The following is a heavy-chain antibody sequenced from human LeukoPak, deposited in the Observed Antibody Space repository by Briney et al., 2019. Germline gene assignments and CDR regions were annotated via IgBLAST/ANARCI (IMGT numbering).Heavy chain of an antibody. CDR1: GGSISCSSYY. Sequence: SETLSLTCTVSGGSISCSSYYWGWIRQPPGKGLEWIGSIYYSGSTYYNPSLKSRVTISVDTSKNQFSLKLSSVTAADTAVYYCARVCSSTSCYVISWGQGTLVTVSS. CDR3: ARVCSSTSCYVIS. CDR2: IYYSGST. V-gene: IGHV4-39*01. J-gene: IGHJ4*02. D-gene: IGHD2-2*01.